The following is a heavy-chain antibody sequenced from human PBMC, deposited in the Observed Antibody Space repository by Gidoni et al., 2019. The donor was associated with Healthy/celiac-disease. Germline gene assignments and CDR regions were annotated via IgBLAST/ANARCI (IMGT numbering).Heavy chain of an antibody. J-gene: IGHJ4*02. D-gene: IGHD6-6*01. CDR3: ARVLGVYRSSSGPGNDY. V-gene: IGHV3-30*01. CDR1: GCTFSSYA. CDR2: ISYDGSNK. Sequence: CPASGCTFSSYAMHWVRQAPGKGLEWVAVISYDGSNKYYADSVKGRFTISRDNSKNTLYLQMNSLRAEDTAVYYCARVLGVYRSSSGPGNDYWGQGTLVTVSS.